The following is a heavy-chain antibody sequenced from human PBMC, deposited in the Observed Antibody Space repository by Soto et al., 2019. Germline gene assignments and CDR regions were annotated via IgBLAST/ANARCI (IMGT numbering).Heavy chain of an antibody. CDR1: GGSISSSSYY. CDR3: ARLHPLARVYAFDI. J-gene: IGHJ3*02. D-gene: IGHD3-3*02. V-gene: IGHV4-39*01. CDR2: IYYSGST. Sequence: PSETLSLTCTVSGGSISSSSYYWGWIRQPPGKGLEWIGSIYYSGSTYYNPSLKSRVTISVDTSKNQFSLKLSSVTAADTAVYYCARLHPLARVYAFDIWGQGTMITVSS.